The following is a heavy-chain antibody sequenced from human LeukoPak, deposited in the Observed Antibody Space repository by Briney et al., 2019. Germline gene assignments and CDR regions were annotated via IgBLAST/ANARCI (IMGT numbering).Heavy chain of an antibody. D-gene: IGHD5-18*01. Sequence: GGSLRLSCAASGFTFRDYSNYWMSWVRQAPGKGLEWVANIKQDGSEKYYVDSVKGRFTISRDNAKNSLFLQMNSLRAEDTAVYYCARVGRYSYAHNSWGQGTLVTVSS. CDR1: GFTFRDYSNYW. CDR2: IKQDGSEK. V-gene: IGHV3-7*01. J-gene: IGHJ4*02. CDR3: ARVGRYSYAHNS.